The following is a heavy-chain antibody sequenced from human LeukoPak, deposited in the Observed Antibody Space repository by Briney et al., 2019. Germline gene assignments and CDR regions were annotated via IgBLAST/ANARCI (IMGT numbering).Heavy chain of an antibody. Sequence: SETLSLTCTVSGGSISSSSYYWGWIRQPPGKGLEWIGSIYYSGSTYYNPSLKSRVTISVDTSKNQFSLKLSSVTAADTAVYYCARVYGDYVLSWFDPLGPGNPGHRLL. J-gene: IGHJ5*02. CDR3: ARVYGDYVLSWFDP. D-gene: IGHD4-17*01. V-gene: IGHV4-39*01. CDR2: IYYSGST. CDR1: GGSISSSSYY.